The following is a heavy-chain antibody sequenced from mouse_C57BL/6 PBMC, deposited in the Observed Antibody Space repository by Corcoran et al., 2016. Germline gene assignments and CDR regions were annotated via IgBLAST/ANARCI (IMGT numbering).Heavy chain of an antibody. J-gene: IGHJ4*01. CDR2: INPNNGGT. Sequence: EVQLQQSGPELVKPGASVKISCKASGYTFTDYYMNWVKQSHGKSLEWIGDINPNNGGTSYNQKFKGKATLTVDKSSSTAYMELRSLTSEDSAVYYCARHSSGYSYAMDYWGQGTSVTVSS. V-gene: IGHV1-26*01. CDR1: GYTFTDYY. CDR3: ARHSSGYSYAMDY. D-gene: IGHD3-2*02.